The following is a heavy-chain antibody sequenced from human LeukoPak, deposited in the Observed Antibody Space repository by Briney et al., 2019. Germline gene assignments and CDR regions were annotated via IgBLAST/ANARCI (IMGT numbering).Heavy chain of an antibody. V-gene: IGHV1-2*02. CDR3: ARDHRLGRTGYDMPAD. CDR2: LSPRTGAT. CDR1: GYTFVDYY. D-gene: IGHD7-27*01. J-gene: IGHJ4*02. Sequence: ASVKVSCKASGYTFVDYYVYWIRQAPGQGLEWMGWLSPRTGATKYAQKFQARVTMTRDTSKQTAYMELTSLRSDDTALYFCARDHRLGRTGYDMPADWGQGTLVTVSS.